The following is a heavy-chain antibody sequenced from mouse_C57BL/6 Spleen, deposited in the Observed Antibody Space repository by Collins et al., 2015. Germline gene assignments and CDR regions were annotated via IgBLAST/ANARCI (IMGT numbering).Heavy chain of an antibody. D-gene: IGHD1-1*01. CDR2: ISYSGST. V-gene: IGHV3-1*01. CDR1: GYSITSGYD. J-gene: IGHJ1*03. Sequence: DVQLQESGPGMVKPSQSLSLTCTVTGYSITSGYDWHWIRHFPGNKLEWMGYISYSGSTNYNPSLKSRISITHDTSKNHFFLKLNSVTTEDTATYYCARDAHYYGTNVWGTGTTVTVSS. CDR3: ARDAHYYGTNV.